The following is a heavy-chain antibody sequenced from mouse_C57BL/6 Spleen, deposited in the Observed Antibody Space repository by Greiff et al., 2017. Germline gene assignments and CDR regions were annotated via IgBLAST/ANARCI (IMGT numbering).Heavy chain of an antibody. Sequence: EVQLQQSGPGLVKPGASVKLSCKASGYSFTDYNMNWVKQSTGKSLEWIGVINPNYGTTSYNQKFKGKATLTVDQSSSTAYMQLNSLTSEDSAVCYCARTDGITTVVADYWGQGTTLTVSS. CDR1: GYSFTDYN. CDR2: INPNYGTT. CDR3: ARTDGITTVVADY. V-gene: IGHV1-39*01. J-gene: IGHJ2*01. D-gene: IGHD1-1*01.